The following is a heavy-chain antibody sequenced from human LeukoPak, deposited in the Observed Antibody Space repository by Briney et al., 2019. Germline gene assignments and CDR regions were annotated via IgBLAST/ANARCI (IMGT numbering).Heavy chain of an antibody. J-gene: IGHJ4*02. V-gene: IGHV4-61*01. CDR2: IYYSGST. Sequence: PSETLSLTCTVSGGSVSSGSYYWSWIRQPPGKGLEWIGYIYYSGSTNYNPSLKSRVTISVDTSKNQFSLKLSSVAAAGTAVYYFARVRERVGWYGVDYWGPGTLVTVSP. CDR1: GGSVSSGSYY. CDR3: ARVRERVGWYGVDY. D-gene: IGHD6-19*01.